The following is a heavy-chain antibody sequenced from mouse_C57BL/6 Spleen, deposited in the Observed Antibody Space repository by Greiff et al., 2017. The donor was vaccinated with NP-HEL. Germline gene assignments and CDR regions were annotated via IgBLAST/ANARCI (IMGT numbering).Heavy chain of an antibody. J-gene: IGHJ2*01. V-gene: IGHV14-1*01. CDR2: IDPEDGDT. CDR1: GYTFTSYW. Sequence: VQLQQPGAELVKPGASVKLSCKASGYTFTSYWMHWVKQRPGQGLEWIGMIDPEDGDTEYAPKFQGKATMTADTSSNTAYLQLSSLTSEDTAVYYCTTEDFRYFDYWGQGTTLTVSS. CDR3: TTEDFRYFDY.